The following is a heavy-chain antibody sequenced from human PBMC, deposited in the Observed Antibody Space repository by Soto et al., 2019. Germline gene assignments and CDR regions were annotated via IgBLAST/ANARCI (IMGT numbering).Heavy chain of an antibody. V-gene: IGHV3-21*01. Sequence: EVQLVESGGGLVKPGGSLRLSCAASGFTFSSYSMNWVRQAPGKGLEWVSSISSSSSYIYYADSVKGRFTISRDNAKNSLYLQMNSLRAEDTAVYYCARDRYSGYGDFDHWGQGTLVTVSS. CDR2: ISSSSSYI. CDR3: ARDRYSGYGDFDH. D-gene: IGHD5-12*01. J-gene: IGHJ4*02. CDR1: GFTFSSYS.